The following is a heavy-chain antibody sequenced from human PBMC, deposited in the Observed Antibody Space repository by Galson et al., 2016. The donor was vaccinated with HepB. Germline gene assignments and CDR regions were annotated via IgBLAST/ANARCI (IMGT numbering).Heavy chain of an antibody. CDR2: INPSGGST. CDR3: ARVTQEMTVDY. Sequence: SVKVSCKASGYTFTSYYMHWVRQAPGQGLEWMGIINPSGGSTSYAQKFQGRVTMTRDTSTSTVYMELSSLRSEDTAIYYCARVTQEMTVDYWGQGTLVTVSS. V-gene: IGHV1-46*01. D-gene: IGHD5-24*01. J-gene: IGHJ4*02. CDR1: GYTFTSYY.